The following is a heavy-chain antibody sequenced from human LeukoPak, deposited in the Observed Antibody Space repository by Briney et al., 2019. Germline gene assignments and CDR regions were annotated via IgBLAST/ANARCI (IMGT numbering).Heavy chain of an antibody. Sequence: SETLSLTCTVSGGSISSSSYYWGWIRQPPGKGLEWIGSIYYSGSTYYNPSLKSRVTISVDTSKNQFSLKLSSVTAADTAVYYCARHPYSSYSGWVNSYYYYGMDVWGQGTTVTVSS. J-gene: IGHJ6*02. CDR2: IYYSGST. CDR1: GGSISSSSYY. CDR3: ARHPYSSYSGWVNSYYYYGMDV. D-gene: IGHD4-11*01. V-gene: IGHV4-39*01.